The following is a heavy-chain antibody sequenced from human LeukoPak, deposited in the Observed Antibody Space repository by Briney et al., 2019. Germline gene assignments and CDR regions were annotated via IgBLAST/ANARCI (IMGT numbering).Heavy chain of an antibody. CDR2: INHSGST. V-gene: IGHV4-34*01. D-gene: IGHD2-15*01. Sequence: PSETLSLTCAVYGGSFSGYYWSWIRQPPGKGLEWIGEINHSGSTNYNPSLKSRVTISVDTSKNQFSLKLSSVTAADTAVYYCAREVAYHRRRYCSGGSCYPSLPEYYYYYYMDVWGKGTTVTVSS. CDR1: GGSFSGYY. CDR3: AREVAYHRRRYCSGGSCYPSLPEYYYYYYMDV. J-gene: IGHJ6*03.